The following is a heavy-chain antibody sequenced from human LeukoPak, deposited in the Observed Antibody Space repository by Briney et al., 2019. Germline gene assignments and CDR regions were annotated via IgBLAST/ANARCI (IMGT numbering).Heavy chain of an antibody. CDR1: GGSISSSSYY. CDR2: IYYSGST. CDR3: ARGQGGSGSYAFGY. Sequence: SETLSLTCTVSGGSISSSSYYWGWIRQPPGKGLEWIGSIYYSGSTYYNPSLKSRVTISVDTSKNQFSLKLSSVTAADTAVYYCARGQGGSGSYAFGYWGQGTLVTVSS. V-gene: IGHV4-39*07. D-gene: IGHD3-10*01. J-gene: IGHJ4*02.